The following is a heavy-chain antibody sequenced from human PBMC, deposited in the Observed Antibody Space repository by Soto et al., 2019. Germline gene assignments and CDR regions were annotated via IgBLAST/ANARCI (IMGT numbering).Heavy chain of an antibody. V-gene: IGHV3-30-3*01. J-gene: IGHJ4*02. CDR1: GFTFSSYA. CDR3: ARVAVEMATIHVFDY. CDR2: ISYDGSNK. D-gene: IGHD5-12*01. Sequence: QVQLMESGGGVVQPGRSLRLSCAASGFTFSSYAMHWVRQAPGKGLEWVAVISYDGSNKYYADSVKGRFTISRDNSKNTLYLQMNSLRAEDTAVYYCARVAVEMATIHVFDYWGQGTLVTVSS.